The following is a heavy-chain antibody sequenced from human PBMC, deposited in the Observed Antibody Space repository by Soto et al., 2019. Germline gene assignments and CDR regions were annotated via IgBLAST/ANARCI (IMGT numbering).Heavy chain of an antibody. CDR1: GGSVSTNSYS. CDR3: ASLKDTRNGYFFDS. V-gene: IGHV4-61*01. Sequence: QMQLQQSGPRPVKPSETLSLTCTVSGGSVSTNSYSWFWIRQSPGKALEWIGWISHTGSSNYNPSFKNRVTISINTSENQFSLSLRSVTAADTALYYCASLKDTRNGYFFDSWGRGSLVTVSS. CDR2: ISHTGSS. J-gene: IGHJ4*01. D-gene: IGHD2-2*03.